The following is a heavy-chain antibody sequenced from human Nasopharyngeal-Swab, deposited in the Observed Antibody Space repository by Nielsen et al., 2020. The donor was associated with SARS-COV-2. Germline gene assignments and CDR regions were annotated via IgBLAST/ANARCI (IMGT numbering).Heavy chain of an antibody. CDR1: GFTFNNYN. V-gene: IGHV3-21*01. D-gene: IGHD3-3*01. J-gene: IGHJ6*02. CDR2: ISSSRYI. Sequence: GESLKISCAASGFTFNNYNFNWVRQAPGKGLEWVSAISSSRYIYYADSVKGRLTISCNNAKISLYLQMNNLRAEDTAVYYCARDGLDYDFWSAYCMDVWGQGTTVTVSS. CDR3: ARDGLDYDFWSAYCMDV.